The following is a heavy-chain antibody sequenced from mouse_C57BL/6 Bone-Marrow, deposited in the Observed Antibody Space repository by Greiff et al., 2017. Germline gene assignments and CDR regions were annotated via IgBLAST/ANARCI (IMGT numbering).Heavy chain of an antibody. CDR2: IWNGGGT. J-gene: IGHJ2*01. CDR1: GFSLTSYA. CDR3: ARNFPLYDDYFDD. Sequence: QVQLKESGPGLVAPSQSLSITCTVSGFSLTSYAISWVRQPPGKGLEGLGVIWNGGGTNYNSALKSRLSISKDNTKSQVFLKMNSLQTDDTTMYYCARNFPLYDDYFDDGGKGTTLTVSS. V-gene: IGHV2-9-1*01. D-gene: IGHD2-3*01.